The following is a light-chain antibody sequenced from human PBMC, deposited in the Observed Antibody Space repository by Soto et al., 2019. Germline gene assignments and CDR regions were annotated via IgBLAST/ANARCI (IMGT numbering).Light chain of an antibody. CDR1: QSVSSSY. V-gene: IGKV3-20*01. CDR3: QQYGTARWT. J-gene: IGKJ1*01. CDR2: GAS. Sequence: EIVLTQSPGTLSLSPGERATLSCRASQSVSSSYLAWYQQKPGQAPRLLIYGASSRATGIPDRFSGSGSGTDFTLTISRLEPGDFAVYYCQQYGTARWTFVQGTKVEIK.